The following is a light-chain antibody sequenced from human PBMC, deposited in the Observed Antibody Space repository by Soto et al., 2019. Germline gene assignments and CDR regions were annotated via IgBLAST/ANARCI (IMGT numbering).Light chain of an antibody. CDR2: GAS. J-gene: IGKJ1*01. CDR1: QSVSSN. CDR3: QQYNNWPRT. Sequence: EIVMTQSPATLSVSPGERATLSCMARQSVSSNLACYQQKPGQAPRLLIYGASTRATAIPARFSGSGSGTELTLTISSLQSEDFAVYYCQQYNNWPRTFGQGTKVEIK. V-gene: IGKV3-15*01.